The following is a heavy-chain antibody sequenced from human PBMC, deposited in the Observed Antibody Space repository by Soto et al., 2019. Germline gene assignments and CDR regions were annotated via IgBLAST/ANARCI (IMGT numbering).Heavy chain of an antibody. CDR2: ISAVSTYI. D-gene: IGHD3-10*01. J-gene: IGHJ4*02. V-gene: IGHV3-21*01. Sequence: GGSLRLSCVASGLNFGSYGMYWVRQAPGKRLGWVSSISAVSTYIYYGDSVKGRFTISRDNDKNSMFLQMDSLTVEDTAVYYCARVANIKVGGIKNYYFDSWGQGTPVTVSS. CDR3: ARVANIKVGGIKNYYFDS. CDR1: GLNFGSYG.